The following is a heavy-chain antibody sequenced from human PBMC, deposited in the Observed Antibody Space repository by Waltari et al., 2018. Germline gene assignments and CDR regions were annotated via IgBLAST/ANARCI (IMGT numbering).Heavy chain of an antibody. D-gene: IGHD2-15*01. V-gene: IGHV4-59*01. Sequence: QVQLQESGPGLVKPSETLSLTCTVSGGSMTSYYWSWIRQPPGKGLEWIGYMYFTGNTYDNPSLKSRVTISLDTSKKQFSLRLTSVTAADTALYFCARTPLGYCSGGNCYSGYYFDYWGQGTLVTVSS. CDR3: ARTPLGYCSGGNCYSGYYFDY. CDR1: GGSMTSYY. CDR2: MYFTGNT. J-gene: IGHJ4*02.